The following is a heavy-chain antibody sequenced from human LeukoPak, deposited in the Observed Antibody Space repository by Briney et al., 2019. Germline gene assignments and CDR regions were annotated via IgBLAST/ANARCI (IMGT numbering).Heavy chain of an antibody. D-gene: IGHD6-13*01. V-gene: IGHV3-66*01. J-gene: IGHJ4*02. CDR1: GVTVSNNY. Sequence: PGGSLRLSCAASGVTVSNNYMNWVRQAPGKGLEWVSLIYSGGTTHYADTVKGRFTISRDSSTNTLYLQMNSLRVEDTAVHYCARDPPAVASNTYGWGQGTLVTVSS. CDR2: IYSGGTT. CDR3: ARDPPAVASNTYG.